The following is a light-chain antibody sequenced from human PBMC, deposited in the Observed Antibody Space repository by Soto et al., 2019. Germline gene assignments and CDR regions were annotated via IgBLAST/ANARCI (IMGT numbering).Light chain of an antibody. CDR2: DVS. CDR1: SSDVGGHNY. CDR3: FSYTTSSTLWV. Sequence: QSALTQPASVSGSPGQSITISCTGTSSDVGGHNYVSWYQQHPGRAPKLLIYDVSNRPSGVSNRFSGSKSDNTASLNISGLQAEYEADYYCFSYTTSSTLWVFGGGTQLTVL. V-gene: IGLV2-14*01. J-gene: IGLJ2*01.